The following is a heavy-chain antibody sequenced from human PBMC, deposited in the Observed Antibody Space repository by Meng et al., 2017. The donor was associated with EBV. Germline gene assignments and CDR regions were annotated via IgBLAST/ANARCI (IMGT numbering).Heavy chain of an antibody. J-gene: IGHJ4*02. CDR3: ASESGRGYTPDY. CDR1: GGPFRYYA. V-gene: IGHV1-69*01. D-gene: IGHD3-10*01. Sequence: QVQVVQVAAEGKSPGSSVKVSCKTSGGPFRYYAISWVRQAPGQGLEWLGGFLPRLGAPNYAQKFHGRVKITADESTSTHYMDLSSLRSEDTAIYYCASESGRGYTPDYWGQGTLVTVSS. CDR2: FLPRLGAP.